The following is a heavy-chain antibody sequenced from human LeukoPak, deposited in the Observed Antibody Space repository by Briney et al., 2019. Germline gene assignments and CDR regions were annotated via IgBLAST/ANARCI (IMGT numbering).Heavy chain of an antibody. CDR3: ARDKMTGDSYFDY. CDR1: GFTFSSYG. J-gene: IGHJ4*02. D-gene: IGHD7-27*01. CDR2: IKQDGSEK. V-gene: IGHV3-7*01. Sequence: GGSLRLSCAASGFTFSSYGMSWVRQAPGKGLEWVAHIKQDGSEKNYVDSVKGRFTISRDNAKNSLLLQMDGLRAEDAAVYYCARDKMTGDSYFDYWGQGTLVTVSS.